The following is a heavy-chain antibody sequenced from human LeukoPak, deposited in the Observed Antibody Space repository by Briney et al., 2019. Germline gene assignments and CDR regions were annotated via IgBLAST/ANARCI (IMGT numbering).Heavy chain of an antibody. CDR2: ITSSGKTV. D-gene: IGHD3-10*01. V-gene: IGHV3-11*01. CDR1: GFTFSDYY. CDR3: GWFGEPFDY. J-gene: IGHJ4*02. Sequence: GSLRLSCAVSGFTFSDYYMIWIRQAPGKGLEWVSYITSSGKTVHYADSVKGRFAVSRDNARNTLYLQMSSLRPEDTAVYYCGWFGEPFDYWGQGTLVTVSS.